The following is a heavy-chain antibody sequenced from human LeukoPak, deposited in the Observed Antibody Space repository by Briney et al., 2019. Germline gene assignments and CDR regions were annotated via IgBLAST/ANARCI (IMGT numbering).Heavy chain of an antibody. CDR3: ASTVVVSSSWEDNGWFDP. CDR1: GGSISSYY. V-gene: IGHV4-59*01. J-gene: IGHJ5*02. D-gene: IGHD6-13*01. CDR2: IYYSGST. Sequence: PSETLSLTCTVSGGSISSYYWSWIRQPPGKGLEWIGYIYYSGSTNYNPSLKSRVTISVDTSKNQFSLKLSSVTAADTAVYYCASTVVVSSSWEDNGWFDPWGQGTLVTVSS.